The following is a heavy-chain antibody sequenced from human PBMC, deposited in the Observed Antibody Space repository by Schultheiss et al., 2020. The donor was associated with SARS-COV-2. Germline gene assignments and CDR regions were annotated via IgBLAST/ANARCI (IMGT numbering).Heavy chain of an antibody. J-gene: IGHJ3*01. D-gene: IGHD1-14*01. Sequence: SQTLSLTCAVYGGSFSGYYWSWIRQHPGKGLEWIGYIYYSGSTYYNPSLKSRVTISVDTSKNQFSLKVTSVTAADTAVYYCARDWRSGPGGAFDVWGQGTMVTVSS. CDR3: ARDWRSGPGGAFDV. CDR2: IYYSGST. V-gene: IGHV4-34*01. CDR1: GGSFSGYY.